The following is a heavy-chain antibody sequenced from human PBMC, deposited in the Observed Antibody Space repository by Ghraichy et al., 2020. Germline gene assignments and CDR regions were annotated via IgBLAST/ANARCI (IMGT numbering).Heavy chain of an antibody. Sequence: GESLNISCAASGFTFSNYWMHWVRQAPGKGLVWVSRINSDGSSTSYADSVKGRFTISRDNAKNTLYLQMNSLRVEDTAVYYCAREGYSSGWGTGRFDYWGQGTLVTVSS. V-gene: IGHV3-74*01. J-gene: IGHJ4*02. CDR1: GFTFSNYW. CDR2: INSDGSST. CDR3: AREGYSSGWGTGRFDY. D-gene: IGHD6-19*01.